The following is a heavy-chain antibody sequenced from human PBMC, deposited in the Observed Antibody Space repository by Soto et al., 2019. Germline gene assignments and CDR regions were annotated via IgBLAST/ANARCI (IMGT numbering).Heavy chain of an antibody. V-gene: IGHV3-30*03. Sequence: QVQLVESGGGVVQPGRSLRLSCAASGFTFSSYGMHWVRQAPGKGLEWVAVISYDGSNKYYADSVKGRFTISRDNSKNTLYLQMNSLRAEDTAVYYCAREWSVANPGYWGQGTQVTVSS. CDR1: GFTFSSYG. CDR2: ISYDGSNK. CDR3: AREWSVANPGY. J-gene: IGHJ4*02. D-gene: IGHD5-12*01.